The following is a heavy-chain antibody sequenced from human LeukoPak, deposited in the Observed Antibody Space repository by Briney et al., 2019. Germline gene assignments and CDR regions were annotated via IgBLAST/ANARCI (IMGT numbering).Heavy chain of an antibody. V-gene: IGHV3-33*01. Sequence: GRSLRLSCAASGFTFSSYDMHWVRQAPGKGLEWVAVIWYDGSNKYYADSVKGRFTISRDNSKNTLYLQMNSLRAEDTAVYYCARGPPGAYCGGDCYASFDYWGQGTLVTVSS. D-gene: IGHD2-21*02. CDR3: ARGPPGAYCGGDCYASFDY. J-gene: IGHJ4*02. CDR1: GFTFSSYD. CDR2: IWYDGSNK.